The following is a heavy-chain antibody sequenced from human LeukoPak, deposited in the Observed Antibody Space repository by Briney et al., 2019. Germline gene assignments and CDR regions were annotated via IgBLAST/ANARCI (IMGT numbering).Heavy chain of an antibody. J-gene: IGHJ4*02. CDR3: ARDFYGDYPSRYFDY. D-gene: IGHD4-17*01. Sequence: KPGGSLRLSCAASGFPFSIYSMNWVRRAPGKGLEWVSSISSSSSYIYYADSVKGRFTISRDNAKNSLYLQMNSLRAEDTAVYYCARDFYGDYPSRYFDYWGQGTLVTVSS. CDR1: GFPFSIYS. CDR2: ISSSSSYI. V-gene: IGHV3-21*01.